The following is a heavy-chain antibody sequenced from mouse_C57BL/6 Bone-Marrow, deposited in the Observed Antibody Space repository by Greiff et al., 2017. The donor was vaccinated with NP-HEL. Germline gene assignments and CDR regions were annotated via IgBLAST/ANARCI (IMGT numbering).Heavy chain of an antibody. CDR3: ARIAY. J-gene: IGHJ3*01. CDR1: GYTFTSYW. CDR2: IDPSDSYT. V-gene: IGHV1-59*01. Sequence: QVQLQQPGAELVRPGTSVKLSCKASGYTFTSYWMHWVKQRPGQGLEWIGVIDPSDSYTNYNQKFKGKATLTVDTSSSTAYMQLSSLTSEDSAVYYGARIAYWGQGTLVTVSA.